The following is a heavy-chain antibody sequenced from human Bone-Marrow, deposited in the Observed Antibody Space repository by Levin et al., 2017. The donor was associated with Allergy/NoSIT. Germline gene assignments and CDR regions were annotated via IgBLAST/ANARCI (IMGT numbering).Heavy chain of an antibody. D-gene: IGHD6-19*01. CDR3: AMRWLVRDYFDY. J-gene: IGHJ4*02. V-gene: IGHV3-23*01. CDR1: GFTFSSYA. Sequence: TGGSLRLSCAASGFTFSSYAMSWVRQAPGKGLEWVSAISGSGGSTYYADSVKGRFTISRDNSKNTLYLQMNSLRAEDTAVYYCAMRWLVRDYFDYWGQGTLVTVSS. CDR2: ISGSGGST.